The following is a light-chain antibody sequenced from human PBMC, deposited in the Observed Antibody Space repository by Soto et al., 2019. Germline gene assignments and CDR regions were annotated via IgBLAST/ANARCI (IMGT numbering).Light chain of an antibody. J-gene: IGKJ1*01. CDR2: GAS. CDR3: QQYGISRT. V-gene: IGKV3-20*01. CDR1: QSISNS. Sequence: EIVLTQSPATLSFSPVERATLPCRASQSISNSLAWYQQRPGQAPRLLIFGASSRATGIPDRFSGSGSGTDFTLTISRLEPEDFAVYYCQQYGISRTFGQGTKVDIK.